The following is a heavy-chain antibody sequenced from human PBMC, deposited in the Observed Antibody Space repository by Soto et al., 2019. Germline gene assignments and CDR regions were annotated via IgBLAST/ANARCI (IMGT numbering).Heavy chain of an antibody. CDR1: GGSISSGAYY. CDR3: GRGPLRSRPAI. D-gene: IGHD4-17*01. V-gene: IGHV4-31*03. Sequence: PSETLSLTCTVSGGSISSGAYYWSWIRQHPGKGLEWIGYIYYSGSTYYNPSLKSRVTISVDTSKNQFSLKLSSVTAADTAVYYCGRGPLRSRPAIWGQGTMVTVSS. J-gene: IGHJ3*02. CDR2: IYYSGST.